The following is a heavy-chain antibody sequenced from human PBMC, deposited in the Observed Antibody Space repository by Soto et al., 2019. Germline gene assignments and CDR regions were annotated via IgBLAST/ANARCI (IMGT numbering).Heavy chain of an antibody. CDR2: INSDGSST. V-gene: IGHV3-74*01. D-gene: IGHD6-13*01. CDR1: GFTFSSYW. CDR3: ARAAYPPSPYSSNRQNYYYYMDV. Sequence: EVQLVESGGGLVQPGGSLRLSCAASGFTFSSYWMHWVRQAPGKGLVWVSRINSDGSSTSYADSVKGRFTISRDNAKNTLYLQMNSQRAEDTAVYYCARAAYPPSPYSSNRQNYYYYMDVWGKGTTVTVSS. J-gene: IGHJ6*03.